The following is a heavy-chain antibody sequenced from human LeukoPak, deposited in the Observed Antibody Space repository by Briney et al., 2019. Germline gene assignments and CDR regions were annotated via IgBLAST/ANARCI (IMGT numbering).Heavy chain of an antibody. V-gene: IGHV4-59*01. CDR3: ARHGPADSRSYPLDY. CDR1: GGSISSYY. J-gene: IGHJ4*02. D-gene: IGHD3-10*01. CDR2: IYYSGST. Sequence: SETLSLTCTVSGGSISSYYWSWIRQPPGKGLEWIGYIYYSGSTNYNPSLKSRVTISVDTSKNQFSLKLSPVTAADTAVYYCARHGPADSRSYPLDYWGQGTLVTVSS.